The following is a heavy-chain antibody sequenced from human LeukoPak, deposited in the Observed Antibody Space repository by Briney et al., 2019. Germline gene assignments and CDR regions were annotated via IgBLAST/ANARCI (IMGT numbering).Heavy chain of an antibody. CDR1: GYSFTSYW. Sequence: GESLKISCKGFGYSFTSYWIGWGRQMPGEGLEWMGIIYPGGSGTRYSPSFQGQVTISADKSNSTAYLQWSSLKASDTAMYNFARQGQQLTFDYWGQGTLVTVS. CDR3: ARQGQQLTFDY. V-gene: IGHV5-51*01. J-gene: IGHJ4*02. D-gene: IGHD6-13*01. CDR2: IYPGGSGT.